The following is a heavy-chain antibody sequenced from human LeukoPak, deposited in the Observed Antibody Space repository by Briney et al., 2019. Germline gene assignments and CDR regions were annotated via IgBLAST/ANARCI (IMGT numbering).Heavy chain of an antibody. V-gene: IGHV3-21*01. CDR1: GFTFSSYS. CDR3: ARAWYYDSSGDNAFDI. Sequence: GGSLRLSCAASGFTFSSYSMNLVRQAPGKGLEWVSSISSSSSYIYYADSVKGRFTISRDNAKNSLYLQMNSLRAEDTAVYYCARAWYYDSSGDNAFDIWGQGTMVTVSS. D-gene: IGHD3-22*01. CDR2: ISSSSSYI. J-gene: IGHJ3*02.